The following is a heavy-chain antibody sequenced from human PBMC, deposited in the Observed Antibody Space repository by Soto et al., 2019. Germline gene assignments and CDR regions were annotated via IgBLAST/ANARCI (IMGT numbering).Heavy chain of an antibody. D-gene: IGHD3-3*01. CDR1: GGSFSGYY. J-gene: IGHJ6*03. CDR2: INHSGST. V-gene: IGHV4-34*01. Sequence: SETLSLTCAVYGGSFSGYYWSWIRQPPGKGLEWIGEINHSGSTNYNPSLKSRVTISVDTSKNQFSLKLSSVTAADTAVYYCERWPIFAMYYYYYMHVSGKATTVTVSS. CDR3: ERWPIFAMYYYYYMHV.